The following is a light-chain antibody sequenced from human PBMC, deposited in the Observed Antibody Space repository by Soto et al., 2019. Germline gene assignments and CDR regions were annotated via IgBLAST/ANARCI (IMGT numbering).Light chain of an antibody. Sequence: QSVLTQPSSVSGAPRQRVTVSCSGSSSNIEDNAVNWYQQLPGKTPKLLIYYDDVLPSGVSDRFSGSKSGTSASLVISGLQSEDEADYYCAAWDDSLGVYVFGTGTKLTVL. CDR3: AAWDDSLGVYV. CDR1: SSNIEDNA. V-gene: IGLV1-36*01. CDR2: YDD. J-gene: IGLJ1*01.